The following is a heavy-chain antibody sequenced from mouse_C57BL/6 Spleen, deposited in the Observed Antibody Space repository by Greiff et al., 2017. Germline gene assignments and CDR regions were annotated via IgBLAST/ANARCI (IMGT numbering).Heavy chain of an antibody. CDR3: AKNDYGSPWYFDV. V-gene: IGHV2-5*01. Sequence: VQLQQSGPGLVQPSQSLSITCTVSGFSLTSYGVHWVRQSPGKGLEWLGVIWRGGSTDYNAAFMSRLSITKDNSKSQVFFKMNSLQADDTAIYYCAKNDYGSPWYFDVWGTGTTVTVSS. J-gene: IGHJ1*03. D-gene: IGHD1-1*01. CDR2: IWRGGST. CDR1: GFSLTSYG.